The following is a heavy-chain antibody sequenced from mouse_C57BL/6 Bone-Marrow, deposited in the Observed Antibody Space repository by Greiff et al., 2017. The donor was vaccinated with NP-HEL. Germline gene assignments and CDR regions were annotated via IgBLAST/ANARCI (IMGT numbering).Heavy chain of an antibody. CDR2: IDPSDSYT. D-gene: IGHD1-1*01. Sequence: QVQLQQPGAELVRPGTSVKLSCKASGYTFTSYWMHWVKQRPGQGLEWIGVIDPSDSYTNYNQKFKGKATLTVDTSSSTAYMQLSSLTSEDSAVYYCARPPPTVVSRMDYGGQGTSVTVSS. J-gene: IGHJ4*01. CDR1: GYTFTSYW. V-gene: IGHV1-59*01. CDR3: ARPPPTVVSRMDY.